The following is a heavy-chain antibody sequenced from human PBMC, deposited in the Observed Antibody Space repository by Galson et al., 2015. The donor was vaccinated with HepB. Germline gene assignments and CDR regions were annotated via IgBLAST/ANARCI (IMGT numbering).Heavy chain of an antibody. CDR2: IKSKTDGGTT. V-gene: IGHV3-15*07. D-gene: IGHD6-13*01. Sequence: SLRLSCAASGFTFSNAWMNWVRQAPGKGLEWVGRIKSKTDGGTTDYAAPVKGRFTISRDDSKNTLYPQMNSLKTEDTAVYYCTTDSSSLPYYYYYYMDVWGKGTTVTVSS. CDR1: GFTFSNAW. J-gene: IGHJ6*03. CDR3: TTDSSSLPYYYYYYMDV.